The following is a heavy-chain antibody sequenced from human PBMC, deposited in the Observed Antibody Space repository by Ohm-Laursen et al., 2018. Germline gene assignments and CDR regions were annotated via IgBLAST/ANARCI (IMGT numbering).Heavy chain of an antibody. CDR2: IWYDGSNK. D-gene: IGHD3/OR15-3a*01. CDR1: GFTFSSYG. Sequence: SLRLSCAASGFTFSSYGMHWVRQAPGKGLEWVAVIWYDGSNKYYADSVNGRFTISRENDKNSLYLQVDSLRAGDTAVYYCAREERGSDFQGIDYWGQGTLVTVSS. V-gene: IGHV3-33*01. J-gene: IGHJ4*02. CDR3: AREERGSDFQGIDY.